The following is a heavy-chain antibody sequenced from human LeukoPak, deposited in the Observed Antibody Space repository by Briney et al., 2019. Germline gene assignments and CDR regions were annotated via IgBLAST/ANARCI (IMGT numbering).Heavy chain of an antibody. D-gene: IGHD2-8*01. V-gene: IGHV4-59*12. J-gene: IGHJ3*02. CDR2: IYHSGSS. CDR1: GGSISSYY. CDR3: ARADDGTNGVCDAFDI. Sequence: SETLSLTCTVSGGSISSYYWSWIRQPPGKGLEWIGYIYHSGSSYYNPSLKSRVTISVDRSKNQFSLKLSSVTAADTAVYYCARADDGTNGVCDAFDIWGKGKMATAS.